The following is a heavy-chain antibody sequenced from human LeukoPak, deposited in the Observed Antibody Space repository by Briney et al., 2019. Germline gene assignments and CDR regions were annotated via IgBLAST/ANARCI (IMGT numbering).Heavy chain of an antibody. CDR3: AREFDYEGVDP. V-gene: IGHV4-61*02. CDR2: IHTTGRT. J-gene: IGHJ5*02. D-gene: IGHD4-17*01. Sequence: PSQTLSLTCSISGGSISSGDHYWTWIRQPAGTELEWIGRIHTTGRTNYNPSLKSRVYISDHTSKNPFCLELSSLTAADTAVYYCAREFDYEGVDPWGQGTLVTVSS. CDR1: GGSISSGDHY.